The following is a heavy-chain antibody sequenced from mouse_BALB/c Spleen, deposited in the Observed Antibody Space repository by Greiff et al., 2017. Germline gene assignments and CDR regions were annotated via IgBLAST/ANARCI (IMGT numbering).Heavy chain of an antibody. J-gene: IGHJ2*01. CDR3: ARHYGSSYNRYYFDY. V-gene: IGHV5-12-2*01. CDR2: ISNGGGST. Sequence: EVQRVESGGGLVQPGGSLKLSCAASGFTFSSYTMSWVRQTPEKRLEWVAYISNGGGSTYYPDTVKGRFTISRDNAKNTLYLQMSSLKSEDTAMYYCARHYGSSYNRYYFDYWGQGTTLTVSS. D-gene: IGHD1-1*01. CDR1: GFTFSSYT.